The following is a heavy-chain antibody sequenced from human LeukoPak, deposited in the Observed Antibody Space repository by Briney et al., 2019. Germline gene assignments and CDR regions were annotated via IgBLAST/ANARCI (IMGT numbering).Heavy chain of an antibody. CDR1: GFTFSSYG. J-gene: IGHJ4*02. V-gene: IGHV3-33*06. CDR3: AKGDIYFDY. CDR2: VWSDGSSE. Sequence: PGGSLRLSCAASGFTFSSYGMHWVRQAPGKGLEWVAVVWSDGSSEHYADSVRGRFTLSRDNSKNTLYLQMNSLRAEDTAVYYCAKGDIYFDYWGQGTLVTVSS.